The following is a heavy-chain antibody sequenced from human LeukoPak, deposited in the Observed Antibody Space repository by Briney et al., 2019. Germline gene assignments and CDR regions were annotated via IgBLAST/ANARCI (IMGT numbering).Heavy chain of an antibody. CDR2: IRYSAST. CDR3: ARGLGDGYSWHWYFDL. D-gene: IGHD5-24*01. Sequence: PSETLSLTCTVSGGSISSHYWSWIRQPPGKGLEWIGYIRYSASTTYNPSFKSRLTISGDTSKNQFSLNLTSLTAADTAVYYCARGLGDGYSWHWYFDLWGRGTLVTVSS. J-gene: IGHJ2*01. CDR1: GGSISSHY. V-gene: IGHV4-59*11.